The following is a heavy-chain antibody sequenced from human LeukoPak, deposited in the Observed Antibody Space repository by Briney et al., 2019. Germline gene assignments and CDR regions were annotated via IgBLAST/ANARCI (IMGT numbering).Heavy chain of an antibody. CDR2: IMPLFGTA. CDR3: ARDVHGDYGSGWFDP. Sequence: SVKVSCNTSGGTFNNSAISWVRQAPGQGLEWLGGIMPLFGTAGYAQKFQGRVTITKDESTRTVYLELASLTSDDTAVYYCARDVHGDYGSGWFDPWGQGTLVSVSS. J-gene: IGHJ5*02. D-gene: IGHD4-17*01. CDR1: GGTFNNSA. V-gene: IGHV1-69*05.